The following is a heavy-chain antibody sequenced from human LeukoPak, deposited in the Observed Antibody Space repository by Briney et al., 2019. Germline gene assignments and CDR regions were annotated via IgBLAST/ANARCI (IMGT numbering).Heavy chain of an antibody. D-gene: IGHD5-18*01. CDR3: ARDLPIDTAMVESNGFDY. CDR1: GFTFSSYW. V-gene: IGHV3-7*01. Sequence: GGSLRLSCAASGFTFSSYWMSWVRQAPGKGLEWVANIKQDGSKKYYADSVKGRFTISRDNAKNSLYLQMNSLRAEDTAVYYCARDLPIDTAMVESNGFDYWGQGTLVTVSS. J-gene: IGHJ4*02. CDR2: IKQDGSKK.